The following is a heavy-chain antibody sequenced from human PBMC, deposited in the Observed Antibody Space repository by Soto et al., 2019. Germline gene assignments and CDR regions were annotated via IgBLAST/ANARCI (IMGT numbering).Heavy chain of an antibody. CDR3: ARVLSASILRFLVNYCYYLDV. CDR2: IVVGSGNT. V-gene: IGHV1-58*02. CDR1: GFTFTSSA. J-gene: IGHJ6*03. Sequence: SVKVSCKASGFTFTSSAMQWVRQARGQRLEWIGWIVVGSGNTNYAQKFQERVTITRNTSISTAYMELSSLRSEDTAVYYCARVLSASILRFLVNYCYYLDVWGKGTTVTVSS. D-gene: IGHD3-3*01.